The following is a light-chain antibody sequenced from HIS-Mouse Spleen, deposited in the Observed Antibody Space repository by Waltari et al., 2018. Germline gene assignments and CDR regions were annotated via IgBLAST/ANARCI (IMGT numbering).Light chain of an antibody. CDR3: SSYAGSNNYV. J-gene: IGLJ1*01. CDR2: EVS. Sequence: QSALTQPPSASGSPGQSVTISCTGTSSDVGGYNYVPCYQQPPGKPPKLMIYEVSKRPSGVPDRFSGSKSGNTASLTVSGLQAEDEADYYCSSYAGSNNYVFGTGTKVTVL. CDR1: SSDVGGYNY. V-gene: IGLV2-8*01.